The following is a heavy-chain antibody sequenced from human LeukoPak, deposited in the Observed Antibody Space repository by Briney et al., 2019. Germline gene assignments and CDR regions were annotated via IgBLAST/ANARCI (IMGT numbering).Heavy chain of an antibody. D-gene: IGHD3-10*01. V-gene: IGHV3-23*01. J-gene: IGHJ4*02. Sequence: AGGSLRLSCAASGFTFSSYAMSWVRQAPGKGLEWVSAISGSGGSTYYADSVKGRFTISRDNSKNTLYLQMNSLRDEDTAVYYCAKPPTGSGTYYFDYWGQGTLVTVSS. CDR3: AKPPTGSGTYYFDY. CDR1: GFTFSSYA. CDR2: ISGSGGST.